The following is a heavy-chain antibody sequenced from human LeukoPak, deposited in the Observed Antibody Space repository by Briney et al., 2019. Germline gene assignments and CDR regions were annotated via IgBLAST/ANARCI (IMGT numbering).Heavy chain of an antibody. CDR2: IYNSGST. J-gene: IGHJ5*02. CDR1: GGSITSGSYY. V-gene: IGHV4-61*02. D-gene: IGHD6-6*01. CDR3: ARDLGYSSSSGDWFDP. Sequence: ASQTLSLTCTVSGGSITSGSYYWSWIRQPAGKGLEWIGRIYNSGSTNYNPSLKSRVTISVDTSKNQFSLKLSSVTAADTAVYYCARDLGYSSSSGDWFDPWGQGTLVTVSS.